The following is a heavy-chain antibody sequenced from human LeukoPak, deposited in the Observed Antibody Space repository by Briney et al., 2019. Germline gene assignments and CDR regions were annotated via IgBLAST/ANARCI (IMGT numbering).Heavy chain of an antibody. D-gene: IGHD3-22*01. V-gene: IGHV3-23*01. CDR3: AREYYYDSSGSVY. J-gene: IGHJ4*02. CDR1: GITLSNYG. CDR2: ISERGGST. Sequence: GGSLRLSCVVSGITLSNYGMSWVRQAPGKGLEWVSGISERGGSTNYADSVKGRFIISRDTSKNTVYLQMNSLRAEDTAVYYCAREYYYDSSGSVYWGQGTLVTVSS.